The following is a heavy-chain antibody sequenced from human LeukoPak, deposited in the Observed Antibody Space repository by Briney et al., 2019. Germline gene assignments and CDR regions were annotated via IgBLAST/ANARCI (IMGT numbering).Heavy chain of an antibody. CDR3: ARGTVVTPFDY. CDR1: GGSISSGGYY. D-gene: IGHD4-23*01. V-gene: IGHV4-31*03. Sequence: PSQTLSLTCTVSGGSISSGGYYWSWIRQHPGKGLEWIGYIYHSGSTYYNPSLKSRVTISVDTSKNQFSLKLSSVTAADTAVYYCARGTVVTPFDYWGQGTLVTVSS. CDR2: IYHSGST. J-gene: IGHJ4*02.